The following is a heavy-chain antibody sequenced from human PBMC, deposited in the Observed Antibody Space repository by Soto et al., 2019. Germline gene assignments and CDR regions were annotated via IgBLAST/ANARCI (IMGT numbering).Heavy chain of an antibody. J-gene: IGHJ2*01. V-gene: IGHV3-30*18. Sequence: ESGGGVVQPGRSLRLSCAASGFTFSTYGMHWVRQAPGKGLEWVAIISYDGSNQYYGDYVKGRFTISRDNSKKTLYLQMNSLRAEDTAVYYCAKDNCRGGSCYTRYFDLWGRGTLVTVSS. CDR1: GFTFSTYG. CDR3: AKDNCRGGSCYTRYFDL. CDR2: ISYDGSNQ. D-gene: IGHD2-15*01.